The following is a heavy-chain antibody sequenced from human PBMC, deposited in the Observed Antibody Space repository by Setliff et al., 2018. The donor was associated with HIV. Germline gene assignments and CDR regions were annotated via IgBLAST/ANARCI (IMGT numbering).Heavy chain of an antibody. V-gene: IGHV1-69*05. CDR3: SRVGHSSSYHYYGMDV. J-gene: IGHJ6*02. CDR1: GGTFSSYG. D-gene: IGHD6-13*01. CDR2: IIPMFGTG. Sequence: SVKVSCKTSGGTFSSYGISWVRQAPGQGLEWMGGIIPMFGTGFYAQKFQGRVTITTDESRSTAYMELSSLSSEDTAVFYCSRVGHSSSYHYYGMDVLGQGTTVTVSS.